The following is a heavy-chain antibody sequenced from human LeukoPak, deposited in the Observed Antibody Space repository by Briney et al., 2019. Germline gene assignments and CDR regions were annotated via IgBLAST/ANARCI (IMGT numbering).Heavy chain of an antibody. V-gene: IGHV3-74*03. J-gene: IGHJ6*02. Sequence: GGSLRLSCAASGFTFSSHWMHWVRHAPGKGLVWVSRINGDGSNTTYADPVKGRFTISRDNAKNTLYLQMNSLRAEDTAVYHCARGNYYGMDVWGQGTTVTVSS. CDR1: GFTFSSHW. CDR3: ARGNYYGMDV. CDR2: INGDGSNT.